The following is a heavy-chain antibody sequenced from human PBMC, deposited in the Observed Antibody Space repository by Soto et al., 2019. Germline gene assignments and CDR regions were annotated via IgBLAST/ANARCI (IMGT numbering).Heavy chain of an antibody. CDR1: GFTVSSNY. CDR2: IYSGGST. V-gene: IGHV3-66*01. D-gene: IGHD4-17*01. CDR3: ARDDYGDYPFACDI. J-gene: IGHJ3*02. Sequence: EVQLVESGGGLVKPGGSLRLSCADSGFTVSSNYMSWVRQAPGKGLEWVSVIYSGGSTYYADSVKGRFTISRDNSKNTRYLHMNSLRAEDTAVYYCARDDYGDYPFACDIWGQGTIVNVSS.